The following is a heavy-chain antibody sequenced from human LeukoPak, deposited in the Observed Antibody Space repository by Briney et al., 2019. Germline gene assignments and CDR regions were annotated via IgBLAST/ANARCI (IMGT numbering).Heavy chain of an antibody. D-gene: IGHD6-13*01. CDR3: ARYISSSWYGYFQH. V-gene: IGHV4-59*12. Sequence: SETLSLTCTVSGGSISSYYWTWIRQPPGKGLEWIGHIYYTGSTNYNPSLKSRVTISLDTSKNQFSLKLSSVTAADTAVYYCARYISSSWYGYFQHWGQGTLVTVSS. CDR2: IYYTGST. CDR1: GGSISSYY. J-gene: IGHJ1*01.